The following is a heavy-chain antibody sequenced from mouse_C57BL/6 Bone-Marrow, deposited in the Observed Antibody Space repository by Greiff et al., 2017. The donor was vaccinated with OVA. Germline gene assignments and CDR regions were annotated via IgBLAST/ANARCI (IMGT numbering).Heavy chain of an antibody. Sequence: DVQLQESGPGLVKPSPSLSLTCSVTGYSITSGYYWNWIRQFPGNKLEWMGYISYDGSNNYNPSLKNRISITRDTSKNQFYLKLNTVTTEDTATYYCARAIYYEYDVWFAYWGKGTLVTVSA. V-gene: IGHV3-6*01. D-gene: IGHD2-4*01. CDR1: GYSITSGYY. J-gene: IGHJ3*01. CDR2: ISYDGSN. CDR3: ARAIYYEYDVWFAY.